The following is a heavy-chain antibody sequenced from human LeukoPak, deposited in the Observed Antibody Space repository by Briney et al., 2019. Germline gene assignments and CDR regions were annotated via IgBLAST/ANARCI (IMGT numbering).Heavy chain of an antibody. CDR3: ARTYYDFWSGYYPPPFDY. CDR1: GGSISSSSYY. CDR2: IYYSGST. J-gene: IGHJ4*02. Sequence: PSETLSLTCTVSGGSISSSSYYWGWIRQPPGKGLEWIGSIYYSGSTYYNPSLKSRVTISVDTSKNQFSLKLSSVTAADTAVYYCARTYYDFWSGYYPPPFDYWGQGTLVTVSS. V-gene: IGHV4-39*01. D-gene: IGHD3-3*01.